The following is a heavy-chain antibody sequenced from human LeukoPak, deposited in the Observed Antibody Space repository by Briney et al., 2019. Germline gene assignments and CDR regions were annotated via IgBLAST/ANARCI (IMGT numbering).Heavy chain of an antibody. CDR3: ARLGQVGATPGAFDI. CDR2: IYYSGST. J-gene: IGHJ3*02. CDR1: GGSISSYY. V-gene: IGHV4-59*01. D-gene: IGHD1-26*01. Sequence: PSETLSLTCTVSGGSISSYYWSWIRQPPGKGLEWIGYIYYSGSTNYNPSLKSRVTISVDTSKNQFSLKLSSVTAADTAVYYCARLGQVGATPGAFDIWGQGTMVTVSS.